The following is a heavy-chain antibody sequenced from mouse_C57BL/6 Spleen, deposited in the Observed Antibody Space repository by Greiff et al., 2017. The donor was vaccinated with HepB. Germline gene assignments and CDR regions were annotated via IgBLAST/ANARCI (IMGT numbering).Heavy chain of an antibody. CDR2: IDPETGGT. CDR1: GYTFTDYE. CDR3: TRGDSSGYVGGAMDY. D-gene: IGHD3-2*02. Sequence: VQLQESGAELVRPGASVTLSCKALGYTFTDYEMHWVKQTPVHGLEWIGAIDPETGGTAYNQKFKGKAILTADKSSSTAYMELRSLTSEDSAVYYCTRGDSSGYVGGAMDYWGQGTSVTVSS. V-gene: IGHV1-15*01. J-gene: IGHJ4*01.